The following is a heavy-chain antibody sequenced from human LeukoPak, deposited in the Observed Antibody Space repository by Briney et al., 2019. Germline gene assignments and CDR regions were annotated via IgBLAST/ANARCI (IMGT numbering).Heavy chain of an antibody. CDR2: INPSGGST. J-gene: IGHJ4*02. V-gene: IGHV1-46*01. Sequence: ASVKVSCKASGYTFTSYYMHWVRQAPGQGLEWMGIINPSGGSTSYAQKFQGRVTMTRDTSTSTVYMELSSLGSEDTAVYYCAREYRGGEVDYWGQGTLVTVSS. CDR1: GYTFTSYY. CDR3: AREYRGGEVDY. D-gene: IGHD3-16*01.